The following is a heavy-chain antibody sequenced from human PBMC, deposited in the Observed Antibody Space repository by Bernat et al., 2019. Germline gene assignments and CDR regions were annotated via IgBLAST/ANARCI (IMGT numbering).Heavy chain of an antibody. CDR1: GFTFSDYA. CDR2: ISAGGETT. Sequence: EVELLESGGGLEQPGGSLELSCAASGFTFSDYAMSWVRQAPGKGLEWVSTISAGGETTYYPDSVKGRFIMSRDNSKNTLSLQVNRLRGEDTALYYCAGYYNCGGDCREHDCWGQGTQVTVSS. J-gene: IGHJ4*02. V-gene: IGHV3-23*01. CDR3: AGYYNCGGDCREHDC. D-gene: IGHD2-21*02.